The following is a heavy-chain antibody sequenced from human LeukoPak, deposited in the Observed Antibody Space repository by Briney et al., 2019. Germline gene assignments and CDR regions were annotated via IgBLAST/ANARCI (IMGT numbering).Heavy chain of an antibody. J-gene: IGHJ4*02. Sequence: HPGASLRLSCAASGFTFSNYAMSWVRQAPGKGLEWVSAITGSGGTTWYADSVKGHFTISRDNSENTLYLQMNSLGAEDTAVYYCAKRGDYDGLTGYYDSDCWGQGTLVTVSS. V-gene: IGHV3-23*01. CDR1: GFTFSNYA. CDR3: AKRGDYDGLTGYYDSDC. D-gene: IGHD3-9*01. CDR2: ITGSGGTT.